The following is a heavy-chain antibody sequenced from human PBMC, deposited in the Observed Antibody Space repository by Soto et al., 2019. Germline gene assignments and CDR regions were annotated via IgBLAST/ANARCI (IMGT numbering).Heavy chain of an antibody. CDR2: IQYSGSS. V-gene: IGHV4-59*08. D-gene: IGHD3-10*01. J-gene: IGHJ6*04. CDR3: ARHGFGSLHGLVDV. Sequence: QVQLQESGPGLVKPSETLSLTCTVSGGSITNYYCSWFRQPPGKGLEWIGYIQYSGSSAYNPCLKRRVTMSMDPSKTQFSLMLESVTATDTAVYYCARHGFGSLHGLVDVWGKGTTVIVSS. CDR1: GGSITNYY.